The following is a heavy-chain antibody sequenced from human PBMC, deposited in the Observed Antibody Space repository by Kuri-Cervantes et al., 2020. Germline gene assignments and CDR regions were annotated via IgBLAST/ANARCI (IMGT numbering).Heavy chain of an antibody. CDR2: TNPDGSEK. CDR1: GFTFSSYS. D-gene: IGHD5-24*01. Sequence: GESLKISCAASGFTFSSYSMTWVRQAPGKGLEWVANTNPDGSEKYYVDSVKGRFTISRDNAKNSLFLQMNSLRAEDTAVYYCWGGNRDGGYWGQGTLVTVSS. J-gene: IGHJ4*02. CDR3: WGGNRDGGY. V-gene: IGHV3-7*03.